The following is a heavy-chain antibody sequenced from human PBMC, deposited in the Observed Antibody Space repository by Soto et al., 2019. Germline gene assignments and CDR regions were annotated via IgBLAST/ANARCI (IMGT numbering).Heavy chain of an antibody. CDR3: ARGRFLEWLPTNNWFDP. CDR2: IIPIFGTA. V-gene: IGHV1-69*13. Sequence: GPPVKVSCKASGVTFSSYAISWVRQAPGQGLEWMGGIIPIFGTANYAQKFQGRVTITADESTSTAYMELSSLRSEDTAVYYCARGRFLEWLPTNNWFDPWGQGTLVTVSS. J-gene: IGHJ5*02. CDR1: GVTFSSYA. D-gene: IGHD3-3*01.